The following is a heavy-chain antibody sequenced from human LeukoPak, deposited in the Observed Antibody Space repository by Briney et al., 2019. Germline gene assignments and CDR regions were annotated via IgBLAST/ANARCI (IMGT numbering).Heavy chain of an antibody. V-gene: IGHV3-21*01. D-gene: IGHD5-24*01. J-gene: IGHJ4*02. Sequence: TFTSSSSSYIYYADSVKGRFTISRDSAKNSLYLQMNSLRAEDTAVYYCARGRWSFDYWGQGTLVTVSS. CDR3: ARGRWSFDY. CDR2: TSSSSSYI.